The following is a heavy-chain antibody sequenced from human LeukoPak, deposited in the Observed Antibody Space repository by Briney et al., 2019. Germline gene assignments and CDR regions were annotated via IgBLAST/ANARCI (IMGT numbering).Heavy chain of an antibody. CDR3: ARAVRDRGVILPWFDP. CDR2: IYYSGST. J-gene: IGHJ5*02. V-gene: IGHV4-38-2*02. CDR1: GYSISSSYY. Sequence: PSETLSLNCTVSGYSISSSYYWGWIRQPPGKGLEWIGSIYYSGSTYYNPSLKSRVTISVDTSKNQFSLKLSSVIAADTAVYYCARAVRDRGVILPWFDPWGQGTLVTVSS. D-gene: IGHD3-10*01.